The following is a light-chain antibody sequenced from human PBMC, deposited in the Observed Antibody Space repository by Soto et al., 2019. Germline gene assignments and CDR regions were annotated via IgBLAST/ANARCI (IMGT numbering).Light chain of an antibody. J-gene: IGKJ4*01. CDR2: GAS. V-gene: IGKV3-20*01. Sequence: EIVLTQSPGTMSLSPGERATLSCRASQSVSNNYLAWYQQKPGQAPRLLIYGASNRATGIPDRFSGSGSGTDFTLTISSLEPEDFAVYYCQQYNSWPLTFGGGTKVDIK. CDR1: QSVSNNY. CDR3: QQYNSWPLT.